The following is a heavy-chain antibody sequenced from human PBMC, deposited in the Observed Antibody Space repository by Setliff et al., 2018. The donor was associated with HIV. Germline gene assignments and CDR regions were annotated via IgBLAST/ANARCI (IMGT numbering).Heavy chain of an antibody. CDR1: GFSFSSHA. CDR3: AKDLSSWQGSMDF. Sequence: PGGSLRLSCAASGFSFSSHAMSWVRRAPGKGLEWVAVISDDGRSTHYADSVKGRFTISRDNSKNTLYLQINNLRAEDTAVYYCAKDLSSWQGSMDFWGQGTTVTVS. D-gene: IGHD6-13*01. V-gene: IGHV3-23*01. CDR2: ISDDGRST. J-gene: IGHJ6*02.